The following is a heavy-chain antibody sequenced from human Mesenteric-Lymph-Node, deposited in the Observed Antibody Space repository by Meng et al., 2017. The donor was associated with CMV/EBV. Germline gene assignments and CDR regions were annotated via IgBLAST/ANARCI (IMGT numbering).Heavy chain of an antibody. D-gene: IGHD3-10*01. CDR1: FTTYW. J-gene: IGHJ5*01. CDR3: ARRGATMVRGSVITENWFDS. CDR2: IYPSDTDA. V-gene: IGHV5-51*01. Sequence: FTTYWIGWVRQMPGKGLEWMGIIYPSDTDARYSPSFQGQVTMSVDKSISTAYLQWRSLKASDTAIYYCARRGATMVRGSVITENWFDSWGQGTLVTVSS.